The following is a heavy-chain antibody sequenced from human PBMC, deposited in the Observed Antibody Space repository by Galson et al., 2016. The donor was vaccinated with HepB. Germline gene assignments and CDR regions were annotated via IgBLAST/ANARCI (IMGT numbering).Heavy chain of an antibody. CDR2: IYPGDSDT. J-gene: IGHJ6*02. CDR3: ARQQMPGYCSGGWCYHYYGIDV. D-gene: IGHD2-15*01. V-gene: IGHV5-51*01. CDR1: GYSFTNYW. Sequence: QSGAEVKKPGESLKISCKGSGYSFTNYWIGWVRQMPGKGLEWMGIIYPGDSDTRYSPSFQGQVTISVDKSISTAYLQWSSLMASDTAMYYCARQQMPGYCSGGWCYHYYGIDVWGQGTAVTVSS.